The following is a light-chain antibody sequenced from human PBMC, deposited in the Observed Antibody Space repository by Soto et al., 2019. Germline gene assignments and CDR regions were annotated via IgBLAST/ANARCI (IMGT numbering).Light chain of an antibody. V-gene: IGKV1-39*01. J-gene: IGKJ5*01. CDR3: QQSCKRSWT. CDR2: AAS. Sequence: DIVLTQSPGTLSLSLGDRATITCRASQSVSSYLTWYQQKPGQAPKLLIYAASSLDSGVPSRFSGSGSGTDFTLTISSLQPEDFATYYCQQSCKRSWTFGPGTQLEIK. CDR1: QSVSSY.